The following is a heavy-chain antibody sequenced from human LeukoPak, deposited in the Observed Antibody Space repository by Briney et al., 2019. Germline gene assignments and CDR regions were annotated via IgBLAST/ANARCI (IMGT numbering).Heavy chain of an antibody. CDR1: GFTFSSYW. J-gene: IGHJ4*02. CDR3: ARVVVIAYFDY. V-gene: IGHV3-7*01. CDR2: IKQDGSEK. Sequence: GSLRLSCAASGFTFSSYWMSWVRQAPGKGLEWVANIKQDGSEKYYVDSVKGRFTISRDNAKNSLYQQMNSLRAEDTAVYYCARVVVIAYFDYWGQGTLVTVST. D-gene: IGHD3-22*01.